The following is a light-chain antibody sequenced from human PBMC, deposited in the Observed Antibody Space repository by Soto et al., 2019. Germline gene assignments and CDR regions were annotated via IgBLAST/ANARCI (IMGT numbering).Light chain of an antibody. Sequence: IVLTQSPATLSLSPGERATLFCRASQTVSSFLVWYQQKPGQAPRLLIYDASNRATGVPARFSGSGSGTDFTLTIGSLEPEDFAVYYCQQRSDWPITFGQGTRLEIK. CDR2: DAS. CDR1: QTVSSF. J-gene: IGKJ5*01. V-gene: IGKV3-11*01. CDR3: QQRSDWPIT.